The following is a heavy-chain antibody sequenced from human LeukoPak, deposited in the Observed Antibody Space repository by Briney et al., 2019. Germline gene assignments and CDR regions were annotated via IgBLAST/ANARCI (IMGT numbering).Heavy chain of an antibody. Sequence: GASLQICCEGSGSLFNSYWIGGGRPLPGKGLEGMGIIYTGDSDTRYSPSFQGQVTISADKSISTAYLQWSSLKASDTAMYYCARHDGYYDPWGQGTLVTVSS. V-gene: IGHV5-51*01. D-gene: IGHD3-22*01. J-gene: IGHJ5*02. CDR3: ARHDGYYDP. CDR2: IYTGDSDT. CDR1: GSLFNSYW.